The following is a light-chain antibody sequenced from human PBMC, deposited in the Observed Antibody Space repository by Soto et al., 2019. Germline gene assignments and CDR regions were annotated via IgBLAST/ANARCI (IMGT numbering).Light chain of an antibody. Sequence: EIVLTQSPATLSLSPGERATLSCRASPSVSSYLAWYQQKPGQAPRLLIFDASNRAPASPARFGGSGSGTDFTLTISSLEPEDFAVYYCQQRSSWPWTFGQGTKVEIK. CDR3: QQRSSWPWT. J-gene: IGKJ1*01. V-gene: IGKV3-11*01. CDR2: DAS. CDR1: PSVSSY.